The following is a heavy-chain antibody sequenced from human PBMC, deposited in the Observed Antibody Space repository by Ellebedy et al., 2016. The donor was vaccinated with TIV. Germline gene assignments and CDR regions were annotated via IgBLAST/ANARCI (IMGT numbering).Heavy chain of an antibody. CDR1: GDSVSSNSAA. CDR2: TYYRSKWNT. J-gene: IGHJ4*02. D-gene: IGHD3/OR15-3a*01. Sequence: SQTLSLTCAISGDSVSSNSAAWNWIRQSPSRGLEWLGRTYYRSKWNTDYAVSVNSRITITADTSKNHISLQLNSVTPKDTAMYYCAGRGTAGTGFTYWGQGTLVTVSS. CDR3: AGRGTAGTGFTY. V-gene: IGHV6-1*01.